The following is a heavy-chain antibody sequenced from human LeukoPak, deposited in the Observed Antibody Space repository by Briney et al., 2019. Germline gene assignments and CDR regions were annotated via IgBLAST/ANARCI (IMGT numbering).Heavy chain of an antibody. CDR3: AREPYSGYDGGYYYYYYYMDV. CDR2: ISSSGSTI. CDR1: GFTFSSYE. D-gene: IGHD5-12*01. J-gene: IGHJ6*03. Sequence: PGGSLRLSCAASGFTFSSYEMNWVRQAPGKGREWVSYISSSGSTIYYADSVKGPFTISRDNAKNSLYLQMNSLRAEETAVYYCAREPYSGYDGGYYYYYYYMDVWGKGTTVTVSS. V-gene: IGHV3-48*03.